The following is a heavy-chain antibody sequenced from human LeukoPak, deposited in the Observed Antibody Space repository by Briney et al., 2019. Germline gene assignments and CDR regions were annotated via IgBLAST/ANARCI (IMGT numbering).Heavy chain of an antibody. J-gene: IGHJ4*02. CDR1: GFTFSSYA. D-gene: IGHD3-22*01. Sequence: PGGSLRLSCAASGFTFSSYAMSWVRQAPGKGLEWVAVIWYDGSNKYYADSVKGRFTISRDNSKNTLYLQMNSLRAEDTAVYYCAKDQAHSSGYSGFDYWGQGTLVTVSS. CDR3: AKDQAHSSGYSGFDY. V-gene: IGHV3-33*06. CDR2: IWYDGSNK.